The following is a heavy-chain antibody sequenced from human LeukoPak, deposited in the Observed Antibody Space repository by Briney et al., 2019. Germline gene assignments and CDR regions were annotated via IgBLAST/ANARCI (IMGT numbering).Heavy chain of an antibody. J-gene: IGHJ3*02. CDR3: ARDRQRWHDLLTGATPVDVSDI. V-gene: IGHV1-18*01. D-gene: IGHD3-9*01. CDR2: TSGYNANT. Sequence: ASEKVSCKASAYTFSTYGISWERHPPGQGHQWKGWTSGYNANTNYAQKFQDRLTITTDTSTSTAFMVLRSLRSDDRAVYFCARDRQRWHDLLTGATPVDVSDIWGQGTVVTVSS. CDR1: AYTFSTYG.